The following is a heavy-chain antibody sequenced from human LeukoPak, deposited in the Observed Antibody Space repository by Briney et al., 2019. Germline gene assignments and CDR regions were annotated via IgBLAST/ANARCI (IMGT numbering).Heavy chain of an antibody. CDR3: ARGRGSSWYWGVRWFDP. J-gene: IGHJ5*02. CDR2: INHSGST. V-gene: IGHV4-34*01. CDR1: GGSFSGYY. Sequence: SETLSLTCAVYGGSFSGYYWSWIRQPPGKGLEWIGEINHSGSTNYNPSLKSRVTISVDTSKNQFSLKLSSVTAADTAVYYCARGRGSSWYWGVRWFDPWGQGTLVTVSS. D-gene: IGHD6-13*01.